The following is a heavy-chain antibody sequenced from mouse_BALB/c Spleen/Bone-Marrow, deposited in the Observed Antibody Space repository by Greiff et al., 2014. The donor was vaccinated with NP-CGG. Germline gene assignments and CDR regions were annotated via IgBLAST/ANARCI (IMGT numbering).Heavy chain of an antibody. V-gene: IGHV14-3*02. CDR1: GFNIKDTY. CDR2: IDPANGNT. Sequence: EVKLQESGAELVKPGASVKLSCTASGFNIKDTYMHWVKQRPEQGLEWIGRIDPANGNTKYDPKFQGKATITADTSSNTAYLQLSSLTSDDTAVYYCALYYDYDVGYWGQGTTLTVSS. J-gene: IGHJ2*01. CDR3: ALYYDYDVGY. D-gene: IGHD2-4*01.